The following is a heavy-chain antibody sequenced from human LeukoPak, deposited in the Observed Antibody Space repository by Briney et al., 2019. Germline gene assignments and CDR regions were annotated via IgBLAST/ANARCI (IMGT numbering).Heavy chain of an antibody. V-gene: IGHV1-18*01. CDR2: ISAYNGNT. Sequence: ASLKVSCTASGYTFTSCGIGCVRQGIGQGLEWMGWISAYNGNTNYAQKLQGRVTMTTDTSTSTAYMELRSLRSDDTAVYYCARGSSWSDYWGQGTLVTVSS. J-gene: IGHJ4*02. CDR3: ARGSSWSDY. CDR1: GYTFTSCG. D-gene: IGHD6-13*01.